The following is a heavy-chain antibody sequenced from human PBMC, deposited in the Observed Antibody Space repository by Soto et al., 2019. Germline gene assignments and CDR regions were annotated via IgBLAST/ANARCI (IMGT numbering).Heavy chain of an antibody. D-gene: IGHD2-15*01. CDR1: GGSISSGDYY. CDR3: ARYCSGGSCYEGRSSLFDY. J-gene: IGHJ4*02. Sequence: SETLSLTCTVSGGSISSGDYYWSWIRQPPGKGLEWIGYIYYSGSTYYNPSLKSRVTISVDTSKNQISLKLSSATAADTAVYYCARYCSGGSCYEGRSSLFDYWGQGTLVTVS. V-gene: IGHV4-30-4*01. CDR2: IYYSGST.